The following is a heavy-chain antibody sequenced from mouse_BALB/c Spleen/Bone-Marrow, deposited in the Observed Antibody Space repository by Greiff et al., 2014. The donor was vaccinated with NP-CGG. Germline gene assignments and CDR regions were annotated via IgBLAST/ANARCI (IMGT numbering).Heavy chain of an antibody. CDR2: INPYNDGS. CDR3: TREAASPIAY. V-gene: IGHV1-14*01. CDR1: GYSFTSYV. Sequence: VQLQQPGPELVKPGASVKMSCKASGYSFTSYVMHWVKQKPGQGLEWIGYINPYNDGSKYNEKFKDKATLTSDKSSSTAYMELSSLTSEDSAVYYCTREAASPIAYWGQGTLVTVSA. J-gene: IGHJ3*01. D-gene: IGHD6-1*01.